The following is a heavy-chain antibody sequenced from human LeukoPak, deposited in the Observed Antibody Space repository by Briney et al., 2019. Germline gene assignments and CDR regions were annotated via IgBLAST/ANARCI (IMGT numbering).Heavy chain of an antibody. V-gene: IGHV3-23*01. CDR2: ISGSGGST. D-gene: IGHD1-26*01. CDR1: GFTFSSYA. Sequence: GGSLRLSCAASGFTFSSYAMSWVRQAPGKGLEWVSAISGSGGSTYYADSVKGRFTISRDNAKNSLYLQMNSLRAEDTAVYYCARDSGRSRGYFDYWGQGTLVTVSS. CDR3: ARDSGRSRGYFDY. J-gene: IGHJ4*02.